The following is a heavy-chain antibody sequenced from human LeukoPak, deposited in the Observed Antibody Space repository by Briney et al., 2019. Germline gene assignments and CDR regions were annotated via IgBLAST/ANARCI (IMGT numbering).Heavy chain of an antibody. CDR3: ARDPYCSGGSCYSGDAFDI. Sequence: PGGSLRLSCAASGFTFSSYSMNWVRQAPGKGLEWVSSISSSSSYIYYADSVKGRFTISRDNAKNSLYLQMNSLRAEDTAVYYCARDPYCSGGSCYSGDAFDIWGQGTMVTVSS. J-gene: IGHJ3*02. CDR1: GFTFSSYS. CDR2: ISSSSSYI. D-gene: IGHD2-15*01. V-gene: IGHV3-21*01.